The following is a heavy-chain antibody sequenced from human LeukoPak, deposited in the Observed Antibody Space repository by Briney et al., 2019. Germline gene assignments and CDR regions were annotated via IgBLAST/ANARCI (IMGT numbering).Heavy chain of an antibody. D-gene: IGHD6-6*01. Sequence: KPSETLSLTCTVSGGSISSGDYYWSWIRQPPGKGLEWIGYIYYSGSTYYNPSLKSRVTISVDTSKNQFSLKLSSVTAADTAVYYCARGIAARGKYYFDYWGQGTLVTVSS. CDR1: GGSISSGDYY. CDR2: IYYSGST. V-gene: IGHV4-30-4*01. J-gene: IGHJ4*02. CDR3: ARGIAARGKYYFDY.